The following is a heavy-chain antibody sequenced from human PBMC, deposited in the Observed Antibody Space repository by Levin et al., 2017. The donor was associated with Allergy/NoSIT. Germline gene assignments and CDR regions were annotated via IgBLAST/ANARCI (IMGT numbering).Heavy chain of an antibody. Sequence: GESLKISCAASGFTFSSYGMNWVRQAPGKGLEWVPSISYSSTYIYYADSGKGRFTISRDNTKNSLYLQMNSLRAEDTAVYYCARDFDYGGNSDWFDPWGQGTLVTVSS. V-gene: IGHV3-21*01. CDR3: ARDFDYGGNSDWFDP. D-gene: IGHD4-23*01. CDR2: ISYSSTYI. J-gene: IGHJ5*02. CDR1: GFTFSSYG.